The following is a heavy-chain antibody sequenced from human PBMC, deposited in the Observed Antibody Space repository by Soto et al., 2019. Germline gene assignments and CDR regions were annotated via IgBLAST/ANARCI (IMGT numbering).Heavy chain of an antibody. CDR2: INGYNGNT. Sequence: ASVQVSCKASGYTFTNYGISWVRQAPGQGLEWMGWINGYNGNTNHAQKLQGRVTMSTDTSTSTAYMELRSLRSDDSAVYYCARMGDVPYYYYGMDVWGQGTTVTVSS. CDR3: ARMGDVPYYYYGMDV. D-gene: IGHD3-16*01. CDR1: GYTFTNYG. J-gene: IGHJ6*02. V-gene: IGHV1-18*01.